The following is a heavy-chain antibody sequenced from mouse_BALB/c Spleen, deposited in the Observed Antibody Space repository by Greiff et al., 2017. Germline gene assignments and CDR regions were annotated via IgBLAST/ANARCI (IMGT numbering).Heavy chain of an antibody. V-gene: IGHV1-4*02. J-gene: IGHJ2*01. Sequence: VQLQQSAAELARPGASVKMSCKASGYTFTSYTMHWVKQRPGQGLEWIGYINPSSGYTEYNQKFKDKTTLTADKSSSTAYMQLSSLTSEDSAVYYCGAMILDYWGQGTTLTVSS. CDR2: INPSSGYT. CDR3: GAMILDY. D-gene: IGHD2-3*01. CDR1: GYTFTSYT.